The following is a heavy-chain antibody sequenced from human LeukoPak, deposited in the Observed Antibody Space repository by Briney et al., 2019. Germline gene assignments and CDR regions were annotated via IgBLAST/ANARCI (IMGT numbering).Heavy chain of an antibody. CDR1: GGSISLSYYY. CDR2: VYYSGTT. Sequence: SETLSLTCSVSGGSISLSYYYWGWIRQPPGKALEWIGSVYYSGTTSYNPSLKSRVTISVDMSKNHFSLRLSSVTAADTALYYCARRDIVVVPAAIIGAFDIWGQGTMVTVSS. J-gene: IGHJ3*02. CDR3: ARRDIVVVPAAIIGAFDI. V-gene: IGHV4-39*07. D-gene: IGHD2-2*02.